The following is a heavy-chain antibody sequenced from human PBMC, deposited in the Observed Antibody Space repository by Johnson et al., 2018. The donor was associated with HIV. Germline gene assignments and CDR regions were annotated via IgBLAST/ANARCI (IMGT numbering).Heavy chain of an antibody. CDR2: IKSKTDGGTT. Sequence: VQLVESGGGVVKPGGSLRLSCAASGFTFSNAWMSWVRQAPGQGLEWVGRIKSKTDGGTTDYAAPVTCRFTITRDDSKNTLYLQMNSLKTEDTAVYYCTTGSLVANDAFDIWGQGTMVTVSS. D-gene: IGHD5-12*01. CDR1: GFTFSNAW. CDR3: TTGSLVANDAFDI. J-gene: IGHJ3*02. V-gene: IGHV3-15*01.